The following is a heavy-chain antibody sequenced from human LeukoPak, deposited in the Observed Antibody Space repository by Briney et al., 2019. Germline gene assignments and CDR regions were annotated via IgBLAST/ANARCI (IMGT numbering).Heavy chain of an antibody. CDR1: GGSISSGSYY. D-gene: IGHD1-26*01. CDR3: ARAEGATPHFDY. CDR2: IYTSGST. J-gene: IGHJ4*02. V-gene: IGHV4-61*02. Sequence: SSQTLSLTCTVSGGSISSGSYYWSWIRQPAGKGLEWIGRIYTSGSTNYNPSLKSRVTISVDTSKNQFSLKLSSVTAADTAVYYCARAEGATPHFDYWGQGTLVTVSS.